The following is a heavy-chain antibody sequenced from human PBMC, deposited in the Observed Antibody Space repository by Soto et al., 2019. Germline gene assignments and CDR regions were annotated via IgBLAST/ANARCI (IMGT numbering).Heavy chain of an antibody. V-gene: IGHV4-39*01. CDR2: IYYSGST. CDR3: AVAATYNWFDP. J-gene: IGHJ5*02. CDR1: GCSISSSSYY. Sequence: SETLSLTCTVSGCSISSSSYYWGWIRQPPGKGLEWIGSIYYSGSTYYNPSLKSRVTISVDTSKNQFSLKLSSVTAADTAVYYCAVAATYNWFDPWGQGTLVTVSS. D-gene: IGHD2-15*01.